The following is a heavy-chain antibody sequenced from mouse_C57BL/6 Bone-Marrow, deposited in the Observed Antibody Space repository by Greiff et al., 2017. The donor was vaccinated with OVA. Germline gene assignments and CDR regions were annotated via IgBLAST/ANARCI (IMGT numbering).Heavy chain of an antibody. J-gene: IGHJ1*03. CDR2: IYPSDSET. D-gene: IGHD2-4*01. Sequence: QVQLQQPGAELVRPGSSVKLSCKASGYTFTSYWMDWVKQRPGQGLEWIGNIYPSDSETHYNQKFKDKATLTVDKSSSTAYMQLSSLTSEDSAVYYCARKGGDYGGYFDVWGTGTTVTVSS. CDR3: ARKGGDYGGYFDV. V-gene: IGHV1-61*01. CDR1: GYTFTSYW.